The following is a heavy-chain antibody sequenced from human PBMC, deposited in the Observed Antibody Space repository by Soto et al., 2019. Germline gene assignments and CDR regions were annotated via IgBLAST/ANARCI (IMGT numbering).Heavy chain of an antibody. V-gene: IGHV4-59*12. D-gene: IGHD5-12*01. CDR1: GGSISSYY. CDR2: VYYSGST. CDR3: AGGGGLPRYY. Sequence: PSATLSLTCTVSGGSISSYYWSWIRQPPGKGLEWIGYVYYSGSTNYNPSLKSRVTISVDRSKNQFSLKLSSVTAADTAVDYCAGGGGLPRYYRGQGTLVTVSS. J-gene: IGHJ4*02.